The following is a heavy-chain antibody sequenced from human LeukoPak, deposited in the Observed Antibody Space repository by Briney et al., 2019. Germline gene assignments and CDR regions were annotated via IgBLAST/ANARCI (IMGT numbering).Heavy chain of an antibody. CDR1: GFTFSTYW. D-gene: IGHD5-18*01. Sequence: GGSLRLSCAASGFTFSTYWMTWVRQAPGKGLEWVVNIKEDGSEKYYVDSVKGRFTISRDNAKNSLNLQMNSLRAEDTAVYYCARGTLNNYGYLYWGQGTLVTVSS. CDR2: IKEDGSEK. CDR3: ARGTLNNYGYLY. V-gene: IGHV3-7*01. J-gene: IGHJ4*02.